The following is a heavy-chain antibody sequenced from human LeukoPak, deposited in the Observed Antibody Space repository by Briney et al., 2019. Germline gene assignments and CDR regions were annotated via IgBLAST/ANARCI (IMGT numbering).Heavy chain of an antibody. CDR3: VRESEYYFDHSASFDY. CDR1: GFTFTAYL. D-gene: IGHD3-22*01. V-gene: IGHV3-30-3*01. J-gene: IGHJ4*02. Sequence: PGGSLRLSCAASGFTFTAYLIHWVREAPGKGLEWVAVMSSDGNAMFYADSVKGRFTTSRDNSKNTLYLQMNSLRAEDTAVYYCVRESEYYFDHSASFDYWGQGTLVTVSS. CDR2: MSSDGNAM.